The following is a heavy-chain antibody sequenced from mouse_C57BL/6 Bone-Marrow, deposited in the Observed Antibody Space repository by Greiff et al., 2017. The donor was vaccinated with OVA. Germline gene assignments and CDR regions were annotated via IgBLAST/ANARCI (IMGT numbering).Heavy chain of an antibody. Sequence: EVMLVESGGGLVQPGGSLKLSCAASGIDFSRYWMSWVRRAPGKGLEWIGEINPDSSTINYAPSLKDKFIISRDNAKNTLYLQMSKVRSEDTALYYCARPIYYGNYDWYFDVWGTGTTVTVSS. J-gene: IGHJ1*03. D-gene: IGHD2-1*01. CDR2: INPDSSTI. CDR1: GIDFSRYW. CDR3: ARPIYYGNYDWYFDV. V-gene: IGHV4-1*01.